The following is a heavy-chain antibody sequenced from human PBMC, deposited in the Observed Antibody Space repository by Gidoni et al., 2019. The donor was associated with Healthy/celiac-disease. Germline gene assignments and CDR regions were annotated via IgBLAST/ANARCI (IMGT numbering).Heavy chain of an antibody. J-gene: IGHJ6*02. Sequence: EVQLVESGGGLIQPGGSLRLACAASGFTVSSNYMSWLRQAPGKGLELVAVIYSGGSTYYAYSVKVRFTISRDNSKNTLYLQMNSLRAEDTAVYYCARGGEKGYCTNGVCFFALPMDVWGQGTTVTVS. CDR2: IYSGGST. V-gene: IGHV3-53*01. D-gene: IGHD2-8*01. CDR1: GFTVSSNY. CDR3: ARGGEKGYCTNGVCFFALPMDV.